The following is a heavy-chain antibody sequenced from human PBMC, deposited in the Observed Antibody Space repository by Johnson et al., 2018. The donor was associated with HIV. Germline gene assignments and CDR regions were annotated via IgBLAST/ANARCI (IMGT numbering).Heavy chain of an antibody. CDR1: GFTFSSYA. CDR3: ARGMTTVTNHDAFDI. Sequence: QVQLVESGGGVVQPGRSLRLSCAASGFTFSSYAMHWVRQAPGKGLEWVAVISYDGSNKYYADSVKGRLTISRDNSKNTLYLQMNSLRAEDTAVYYCARGMTTVTNHDAFDIWGQGTMVTVSS. D-gene: IGHD4-17*01. J-gene: IGHJ3*02. V-gene: IGHV3-30-3*01. CDR2: ISYDGSNK.